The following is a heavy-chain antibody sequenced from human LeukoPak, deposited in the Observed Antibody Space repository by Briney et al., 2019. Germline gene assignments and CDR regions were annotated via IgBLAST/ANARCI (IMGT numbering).Heavy chain of an antibody. Sequence: GGSLRLSCAASGFTFSFTAMTWVRQTPGKGLEWVSSISGSGGSTYYADSVKGRFTISKDNSKNTLYLQMNSLRAEDTAVYYCAKVSGSGGTKYQPFDYWGQGTLVTVSS. V-gene: IGHV3-23*01. D-gene: IGHD2-15*01. CDR2: ISGSGGST. CDR1: GFTFSFTA. J-gene: IGHJ4*02. CDR3: AKVSGSGGTKYQPFDY.